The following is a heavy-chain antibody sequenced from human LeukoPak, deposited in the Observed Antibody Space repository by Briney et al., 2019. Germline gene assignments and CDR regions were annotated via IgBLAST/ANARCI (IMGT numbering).Heavy chain of an antibody. D-gene: IGHD3-22*01. J-gene: IGHJ3*02. CDR2: MYYSGST. CDR1: GGSISGYY. CDR3: ARHFTYYYDSSGYPRDAFDI. V-gene: IGHV4-59*08. Sequence: SETLSLTCTVSGGSISGYYWSWVRQSPGKGLVWIGYMYYSGSTNYNPSLKSRVTMSLDMSKNHFSLKLSSVTAADTALYYCARHFTYYYDSSGYPRDAFDIWGQGTMVTVSS.